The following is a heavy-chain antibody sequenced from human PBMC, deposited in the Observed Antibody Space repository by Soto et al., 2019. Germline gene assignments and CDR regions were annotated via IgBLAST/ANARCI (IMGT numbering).Heavy chain of an antibody. V-gene: IGHV4-30-4*01. CDR3: ARGRYCLTGRCFPNWFDS. CDR2: IYKSATT. J-gene: IGHJ5*01. Sequence: QVQLLESGPGLVKPSQTLSLTCSVSGDSISTVDYFWAWIRQPLGQALEYIGYIYKSATTYYNPSFESRVAISLDTSKSQFSLNVTSVTAADTAVYFCARGRYCLTGRCFPNWFDSWGQGTLVTVSS. D-gene: IGHD2-15*01. CDR1: GDSISTVDYF.